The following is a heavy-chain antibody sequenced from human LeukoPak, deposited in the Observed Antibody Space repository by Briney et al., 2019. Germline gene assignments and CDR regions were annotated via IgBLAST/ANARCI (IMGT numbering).Heavy chain of an antibody. CDR1: GFTFSSYS. Sequence: GGSLRLSCAVSGFTFSSYSMNWVRQAPGKGLEWISYIGSGSDTIKYADSVKGRFTISRDNAKNSLYLQMNSLRVEDTAVYYCANIPNSFGPDYWGQGSLVTVSS. J-gene: IGHJ4*02. CDR3: ANIPNSFGPDY. D-gene: IGHD3-16*01. CDR2: IGSGSDTI. V-gene: IGHV3-48*01.